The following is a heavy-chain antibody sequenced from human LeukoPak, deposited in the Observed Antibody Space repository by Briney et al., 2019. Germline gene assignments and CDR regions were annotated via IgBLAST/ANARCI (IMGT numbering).Heavy chain of an antibody. CDR2: ISGNGGST. V-gene: IGHV3-23*01. J-gene: IGHJ4*02. Sequence: GGSLRLSCAASGFTFSSYAMSWVRQAPGKGLEWVSGISGNGGSTYYAASVKGRFTISRDNSKNTLYLQMNSLRAEDPAVYYCAKGRTGSEDWGQGILVTVSS. CDR1: GFTFSSYA. CDR3: AKGRTGSED. D-gene: IGHD1-14*01.